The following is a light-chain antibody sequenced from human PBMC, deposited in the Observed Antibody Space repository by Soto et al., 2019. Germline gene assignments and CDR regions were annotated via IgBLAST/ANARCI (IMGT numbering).Light chain of an antibody. V-gene: IGKV3-20*01. CDR3: QQYNNWPPIT. Sequence: EIVLTQSPVTLSLSPGARATLSCRASQSVSSSYLAWYQQKPGQAPRLLIYGASSRATGIPDRFSGSGSGTDFTLTISRLEPEDFAVYYCQQYNNWPPITFGQGTRLEIK. CDR1: QSVSSSY. J-gene: IGKJ5*01. CDR2: GAS.